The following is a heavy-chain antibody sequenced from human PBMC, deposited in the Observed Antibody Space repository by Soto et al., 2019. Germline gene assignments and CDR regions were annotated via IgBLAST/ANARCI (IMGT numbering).Heavy chain of an antibody. CDR2: IDTSSTKI. Sequence: QVQLVESGGDLVKPGGSLRLSCAASGYTFSDYYLSWIRQAPGKGLEWISYIDTSSTKIYYADSVKGRFTISRDNGKNWRFLEMNSLRVEDTAVYFCASHYDLWSGYLSPVDYWGQGTLVTVSS. CDR1: GYTFSDYY. V-gene: IGHV3-11*01. J-gene: IGHJ4*02. CDR3: ASHYDLWSGYLSPVDY. D-gene: IGHD3-3*01.